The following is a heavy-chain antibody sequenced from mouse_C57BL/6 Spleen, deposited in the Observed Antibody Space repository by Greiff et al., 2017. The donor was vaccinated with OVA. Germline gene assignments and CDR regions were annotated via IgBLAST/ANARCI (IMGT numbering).Heavy chain of an antibody. CDR1: GYTFTEYT. D-gene: IGHD2-12*01. J-gene: IGHJ1*03. CDR2: FYPGSGSI. CDR3: ARHEEDYSNDVYWYFDV. Sequence: VQLQQSGAELVKPGASVKLSCKASGYTFTEYTIHWVKQRSGQGLEWIGWFYPGSGSIKYNEKFKDKATLTADKSSSTVYMELSRLTSEDSAVYFCARHEEDYSNDVYWYFDVWGTGTTVTVSS. V-gene: IGHV1-62-2*01.